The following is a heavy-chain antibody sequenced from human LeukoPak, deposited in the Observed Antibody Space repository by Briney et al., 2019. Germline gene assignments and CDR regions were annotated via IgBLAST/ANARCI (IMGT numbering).Heavy chain of an antibody. CDR2: ISGNGGNT. CDR1: GFTFSSYA. V-gene: IGHV3-23*01. J-gene: IGHJ4*02. CDR3: AKSQGFYGSGYYFDY. D-gene: IGHD3-10*01. Sequence: PGGSLRLSCAASGFTFSSYAMNWVRQAPGKWLEWVSSISGNGGNTYFADSVKGRFTISRDNSKNTLYLQMNSLRAEDTAVYYCAKSQGFYGSGYYFDYWGQGTLVTVSS.